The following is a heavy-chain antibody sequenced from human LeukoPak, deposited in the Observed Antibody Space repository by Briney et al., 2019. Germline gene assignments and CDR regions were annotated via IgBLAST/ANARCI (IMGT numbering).Heavy chain of an antibody. CDR3: ARDKEA. CDR2: ISSLSTTI. J-gene: IGHJ5*02. V-gene: IGHV3-11*04. CDR1: GFTFSGYY. Sequence: GGSLRLSCAASGFTFSGYYMSWIRQAPGKGLEWVSYISSLSTTIYYTDSVKGRFTVFRDNAKNSLYLQMNSLRVEDTAMYYCARDKEAWGQGTLVTVSS.